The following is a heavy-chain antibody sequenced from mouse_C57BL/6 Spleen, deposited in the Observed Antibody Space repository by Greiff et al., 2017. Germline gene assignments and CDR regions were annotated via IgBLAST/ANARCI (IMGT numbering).Heavy chain of an antibody. D-gene: IGHD2-4*01. CDR2: IRNKANGYTT. V-gene: IGHV7-3*01. J-gene: IGHJ3*01. CDR1: GFTFTDYY. CDR3: ARHYDYDAFAY. Sequence: EVMLVESGGGLVQPGGSLSLSCAASGFTFTDYYMSWVRQPPGQALEWLGFIRNKANGYTTEYSASVKGRFTISRDNSQSILYLQMNALRAEDSATYYCARHYDYDAFAYRGEGTLVTVSA.